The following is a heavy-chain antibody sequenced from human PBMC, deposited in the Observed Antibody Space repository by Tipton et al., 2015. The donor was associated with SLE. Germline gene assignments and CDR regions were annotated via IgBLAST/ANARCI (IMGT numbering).Heavy chain of an antibody. Sequence: TLSLTCTVSGGSISGYYWSWIRQPPGKGLEWIGYVYSSGSTNYNPPLRSRVTISVDTSKNQFSLNLSSVTAADTAVYYCAREPRPRGALKGAFDIWGQGTMVTVSS. CDR2: VYSSGST. J-gene: IGHJ3*02. CDR3: AREPRPRGALKGAFDI. CDR1: GGSISGYY. V-gene: IGHV4-59*01.